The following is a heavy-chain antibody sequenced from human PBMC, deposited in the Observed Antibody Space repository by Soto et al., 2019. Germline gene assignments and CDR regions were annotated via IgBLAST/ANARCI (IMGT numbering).Heavy chain of an antibody. J-gene: IGHJ4*02. CDR2: IIPIFGTA. CDR1: GGTFSSYA. V-gene: IGHV1-69*13. Sequence: GASVKVSCKASGGTFSSYAISWVRQAPGRGLEWMGGIIPIFGTANYAQKFQGRVTITADESTSTAYMELSSLRSEDTAVYYCARVGVVAPSEFRDYWGQGTLVTVSS. D-gene: IGHD3-22*01. CDR3: ARVGVVAPSEFRDY.